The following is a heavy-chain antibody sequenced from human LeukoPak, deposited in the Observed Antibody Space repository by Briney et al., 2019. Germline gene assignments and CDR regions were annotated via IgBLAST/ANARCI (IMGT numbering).Heavy chain of an antibody. V-gene: IGHV1-18*01. Sequence: ASVRVSCKTSGYTFPDYGISCVRQAPGQGREWVGWISGYNGHTNYAQKYHGRVTMTTDTSTSTVYMELRTLRSDDTAVYYCARDQNIAGRPDYWGQGTLVTVSS. J-gene: IGHJ4*02. CDR3: ARDQNIAGRPDY. CDR1: GYTFPDYG. CDR2: ISGYNGHT. D-gene: IGHD6-6*01.